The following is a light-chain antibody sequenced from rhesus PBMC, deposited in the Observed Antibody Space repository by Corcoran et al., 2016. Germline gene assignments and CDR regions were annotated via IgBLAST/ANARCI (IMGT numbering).Light chain of an antibody. J-gene: IGKJ4*01. V-gene: IGKV1-22*01. CDR1: QGISSW. Sequence: DIQMTQSPSSLSASVGDTVTITCRASQGISSWLAWYQQKPGKAPKLLIYKVSRLQSGVPSRFSGSGSGTDFTLPISRLQSEDFAVYYCQQYSSRPLTFGGGTKVEIK. CDR2: KVS. CDR3: QQYSSRPLT.